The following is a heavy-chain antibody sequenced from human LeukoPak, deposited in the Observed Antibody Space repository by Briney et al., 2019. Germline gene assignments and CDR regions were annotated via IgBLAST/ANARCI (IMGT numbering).Heavy chain of an antibody. J-gene: IGHJ5*02. V-gene: IGHV4-39*01. Sequence: SETLSLTCTVSGVSISSSSYYWGWIRQPPGKGLEWIGSIYYSGSTYYNPSLKSRVTISVDTSKNQFSLKLSSVTAADTAVYYCARLTGITMIVAPWGQGTLVTVSS. D-gene: IGHD3-22*01. CDR2: IYYSGST. CDR1: GVSISSSSYY. CDR3: ARLTGITMIVAP.